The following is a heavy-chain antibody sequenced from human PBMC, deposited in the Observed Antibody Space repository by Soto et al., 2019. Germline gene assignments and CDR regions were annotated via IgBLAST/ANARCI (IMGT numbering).Heavy chain of an antibody. V-gene: IGHV4-31*03. CDR1: GGSISSGGYY. CDR2: IYYSGST. CDR3: ARVGPAAAAD. J-gene: IGHJ4*02. D-gene: IGHD6-13*01. Sequence: SETLSLTCTVSGGSISSGGYYWSWIRQHPGKGLEWIGYIYYSGSTYYNPSLKSRVTISVDTSKNQFSLKLSSVTAADTAVYYCARVGPAAAADWGQGTLVTVSS.